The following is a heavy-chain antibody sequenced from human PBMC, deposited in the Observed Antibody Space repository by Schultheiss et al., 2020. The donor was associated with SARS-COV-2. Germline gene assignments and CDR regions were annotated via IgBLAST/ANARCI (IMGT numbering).Heavy chain of an antibody. J-gene: IGHJ4*02. Sequence: GGSLRLSCSASGFTFSIYAMHWVRQAPGKGLQYVSAIGSDGGRTYYADSVKGRFTISRDNSKDTLYLQMSGLRPEDTAVYYCAKDQYYYDITGPDYWGQGTLVTVSS. CDR3: AKDQYYYDITGPDY. V-gene: IGHV3-64D*06. CDR2: IGSDGGRT. CDR1: GFTFSIYA. D-gene: IGHD3-22*01.